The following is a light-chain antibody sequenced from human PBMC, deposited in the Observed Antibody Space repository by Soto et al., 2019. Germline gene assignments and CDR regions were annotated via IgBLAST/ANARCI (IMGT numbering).Light chain of an antibody. CDR3: QHCQPYGDSPPLT. CDR2: RAS. V-gene: IGKV3-20*01. Sequence: IVLTQSPGNLSLSPFESPTLSGRSSQTVSSNYLAWYQQKPGQAPKVLIYRASIRATGIPDRFTGSGSGTDFTLTISRLEPEDFAVYYCQHCQPYGDSPPLTFGGGTKVDIK. J-gene: IGKJ4*01. CDR1: QTVSSNY.